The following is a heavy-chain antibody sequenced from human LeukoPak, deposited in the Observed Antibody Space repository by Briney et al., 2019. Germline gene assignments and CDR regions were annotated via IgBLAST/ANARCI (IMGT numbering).Heavy chain of an antibody. J-gene: IGHJ3*02. V-gene: IGHV4-38-2*02. D-gene: IGHD3-3*01. Sequence: SETLSLTCTVSGYSISSGYYWGWIRQPPGKGLEWIGSIYHSGSTYYNPSLKSRVTISVDTSTNQFSLKLSSVTAADTAVYYCALFWSGYYDDAFDIWGQGTMVTVSS. CDR3: ALFWSGYYDDAFDI. CDR2: IYHSGST. CDR1: GYSISSGYY.